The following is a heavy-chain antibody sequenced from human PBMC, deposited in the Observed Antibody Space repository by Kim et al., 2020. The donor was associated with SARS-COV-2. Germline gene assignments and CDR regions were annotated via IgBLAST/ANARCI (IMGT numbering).Heavy chain of an antibody. Sequence: SETLTLTCAVYGGSFSGYYWSWIRQPPGKGLEWIGEINHSGSTNYNPSLKSRVTISVDTSKNQFSLKLSSVTAADTAVYYCARGLGGNLGGWFDPWGQGT. CDR2: INHSGST. V-gene: IGHV4-34*01. CDR3: ARGLGGNLGGWFDP. D-gene: IGHD2-21*02. CDR1: GGSFSGYY. J-gene: IGHJ5*02.